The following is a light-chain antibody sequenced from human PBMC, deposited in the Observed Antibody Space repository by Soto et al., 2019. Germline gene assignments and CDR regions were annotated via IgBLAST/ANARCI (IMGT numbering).Light chain of an antibody. CDR3: QHYCSSWWT. J-gene: IGKJ1*01. CDR1: QNIYYN. CDR2: RAS. V-gene: IGKV3-15*01. Sequence: ILMTQSPATVSVSPGESATLSCRASQNIYYNVAWYQQRPGQAPRLLIYRASTRAPGVPARFSGSGSGTEFTPTISSLHPEDFKVYFFQHYCSSWWTLAQGTKVDTK.